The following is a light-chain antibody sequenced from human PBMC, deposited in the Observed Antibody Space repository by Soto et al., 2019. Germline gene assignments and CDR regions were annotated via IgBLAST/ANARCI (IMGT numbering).Light chain of an antibody. CDR3: QQYHNWPPYT. V-gene: IGKV3-15*01. Sequence: EIVMTQSPATLSVSPGERATLSCRASQSVSTNLAWYQQKPGQAPRPLMYGASTRATGIPARFSGSGSGTEFTLTISSLQSEDFAVYYCQQYHNWPPYTFGQGTNLEIK. CDR1: QSVSTN. J-gene: IGKJ2*01. CDR2: GAS.